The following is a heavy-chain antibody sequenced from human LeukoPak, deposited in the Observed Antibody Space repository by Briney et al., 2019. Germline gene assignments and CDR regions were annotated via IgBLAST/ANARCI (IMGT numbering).Heavy chain of an antibody. V-gene: IGHV3-49*04. Sequence: AGRSLRLSCTASGFTFGDYAMSWVRQAPGKGLEWVGFIRSKAYGGTTEYAASVKGRFTISRDDSKSIAYPQMNSLKTEDTAVYYCTRAQTYYYDSSGSNDYWGQGTLVTVSS. D-gene: IGHD3-22*01. CDR2: IRSKAYGGTT. CDR3: TRAQTYYYDSSGSNDY. CDR1: GFTFGDYA. J-gene: IGHJ4*02.